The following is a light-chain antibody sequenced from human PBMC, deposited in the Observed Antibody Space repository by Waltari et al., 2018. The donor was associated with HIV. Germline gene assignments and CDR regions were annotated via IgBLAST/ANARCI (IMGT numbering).Light chain of an antibody. V-gene: IGLV1-44*01. CDR3: AAWDDSLNGGV. J-gene: IGLJ3*02. CDR2: GND. CDR1: SSKIGSNP. Sequence: QSVLTQSPSASGTPGQRVTIPCSASSSKIGSNPVNWYQHLPGPAPKLLIYGNDQRPLGVPDRFSASRSGTSASLAISGLQAADEADYYCAAWDDSLNGGVFGGGTKLTVL.